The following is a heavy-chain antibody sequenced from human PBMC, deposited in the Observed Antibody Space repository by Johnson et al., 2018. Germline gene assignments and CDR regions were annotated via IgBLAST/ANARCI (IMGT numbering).Heavy chain of an antibody. CDR1: GFTFSSYA. CDR2: ISYDGSNK. V-gene: IGHV3-30-3*01. CDR3: ARDSGAYSSSCQKVAFDI. J-gene: IGHJ3*02. D-gene: IGHD6-13*01. Sequence: QVQLVESGGGVVQPGRSLRLSCAASGFTFSSYAMHWVRQAPGKGLEWVAVISYDGSNKYYADSVKGRFTISRDNSKNTLYLQMNSLRAEDTAVYYCARDSGAYSSSCQKVAFDIWGQGTMVTV.